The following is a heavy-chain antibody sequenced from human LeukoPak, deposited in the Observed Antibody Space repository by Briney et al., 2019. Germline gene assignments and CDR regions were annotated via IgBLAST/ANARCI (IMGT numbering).Heavy chain of an antibody. V-gene: IGHV1-18*01. D-gene: IGHD6-13*01. Sequence: GASVKVSCKDSGYTFITKSCSCVRRAPGQGLEYMAWINTYTGDGVYAQKVQDRVTVTTDTSTSTAYMELRSLTSDDTDVYYCARDAGEVEYYWGQGTLVTVSS. J-gene: IGHJ4*02. CDR2: INTYTGDG. CDR1: GYTFITKS. CDR3: ARDAGEVEYY.